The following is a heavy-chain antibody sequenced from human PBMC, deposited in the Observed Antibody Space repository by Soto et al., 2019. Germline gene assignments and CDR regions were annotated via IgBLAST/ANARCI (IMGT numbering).Heavy chain of an antibody. V-gene: IGHV1-18*01. D-gene: IGHD3-10*01. Sequence: QVQLVQSGAEVKKPGASVKVSCKASGYTFTSYGISWVRQAPGQGLEWMGWISAYNGNTNYAQKLQGRVTMTTDTSTGTAYMKLRSLRSDDTAAYYCARNGRLLWFGELPLTSYYGMDVWGQGTTVTVSS. J-gene: IGHJ6*02. CDR2: ISAYNGNT. CDR3: ARNGRLLWFGELPLTSYYGMDV. CDR1: GYTFTSYG.